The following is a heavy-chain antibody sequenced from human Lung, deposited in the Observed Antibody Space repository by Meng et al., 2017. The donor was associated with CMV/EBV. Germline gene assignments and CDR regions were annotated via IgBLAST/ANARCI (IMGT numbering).Heavy chain of an antibody. CDR2: IYYSGST. V-gene: IGHV4-39*01. Sequence: SXTXSLXFTVSGGSISISSYYCCWIRQPPGKRLECIGSIYYSGSTYYSPSLKSRVTVSVDTYKNQFSLKVSSVTAADTAVYYGSRKKWELLNYFDYWSKGNLVT. CDR1: GGSISISSYY. CDR3: SRKKWELLNYFDY. J-gene: IGHJ4*02. D-gene: IGHD1-26*01.